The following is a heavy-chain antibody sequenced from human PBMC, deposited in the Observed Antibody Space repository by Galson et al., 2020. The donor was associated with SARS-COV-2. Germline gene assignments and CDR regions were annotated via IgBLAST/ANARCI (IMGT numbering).Heavy chain of an antibody. CDR3: GAAGDYYYGMDV. V-gene: IGHV3-30-3*01. J-gene: IGHJ6*02. CDR1: GFTFSSYA. CDR2: ISYDGSNK. Sequence: TGGSLRLSCAASGFTFSSYAMHWVRQAPGKGLEWVAVISYDGSNKYYADSVKGRFTISRDNSKNTLYLQMNSLRAEDTAVYYCGAAGDYYYGMDVWGQGTTVTVSS. D-gene: IGHD2-15*01.